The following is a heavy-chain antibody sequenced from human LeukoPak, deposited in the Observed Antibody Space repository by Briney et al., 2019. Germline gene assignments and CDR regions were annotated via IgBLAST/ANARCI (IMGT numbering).Heavy chain of an antibody. CDR3: ARVGGYGDHANLPDC. D-gene: IGHD4-17*01. Sequence: SQTLSLTCAVSGGSINSGGYSWTWIRQPPGKGLEWIGYIYHSGSTYYNPSLKSRVTISVDKSKNQFSLKLSSVTAADTAVYYCARVGGYGDHANLPDCWGQGTLVTVSS. V-gene: IGHV4-30-2*01. CDR1: GGSINSGGYS. J-gene: IGHJ4*02. CDR2: IYHSGST.